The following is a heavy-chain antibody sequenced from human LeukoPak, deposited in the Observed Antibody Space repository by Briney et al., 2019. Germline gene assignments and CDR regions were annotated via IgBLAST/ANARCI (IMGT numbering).Heavy chain of an antibody. CDR2: INTNTGNP. J-gene: IGHJ6*03. CDR1: GYTCTSYA. Sequence: ASVKVSCKASGYTCTSYAMNWVRQAPGQGLEWMGWINTNTGNPTYAQGFTGRFVFSLDTSVSTAYLQISSLRSEDTAVYYCVRVLLTPTYHYGRDYYYYMDVWGKGTTVTVSS. V-gene: IGHV7-4-1*02. CDR3: VRVLLTPTYHYGRDYYYYMDV. D-gene: IGHD4-17*01.